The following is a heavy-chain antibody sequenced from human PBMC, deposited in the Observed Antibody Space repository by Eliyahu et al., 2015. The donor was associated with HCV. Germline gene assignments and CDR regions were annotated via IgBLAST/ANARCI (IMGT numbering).Heavy chain of an antibody. V-gene: IGHV4-59*08. CDR2: IYYSGST. J-gene: IGHJ3*02. CDR3: ARRGERWLQQPDAFDI. CDR1: GGSISSYY. D-gene: IGHD5-24*01. Sequence: QVQLQESGPGLVKPSETLSLTCTVSGGSISSYYWSWIRQPPGKGLEWIGYIYYSGSTNYNPSLKSRVTISVDTSKNQFSLKLSSVTAADTAVYYCARRGERWLQQPDAFDIWGQGTMVTVSS.